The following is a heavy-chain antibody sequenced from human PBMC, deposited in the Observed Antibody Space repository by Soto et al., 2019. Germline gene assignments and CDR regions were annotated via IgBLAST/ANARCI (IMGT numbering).Heavy chain of an antibody. Sequence: ASVKVSCKASGYTFTGYYMHWVRQAPGQGLEWMGWINPNSGGTNYAQKFQGWVTMTRDTSISTAYMELGRLRSDDTAVYYCAREVVPAAPDYYYYYYGMDVWGQGTTVTVSS. V-gene: IGHV1-2*04. CDR3: AREVVPAAPDYYYYYYGMDV. CDR1: GYTFTGYY. CDR2: INPNSGGT. D-gene: IGHD2-2*01. J-gene: IGHJ6*02.